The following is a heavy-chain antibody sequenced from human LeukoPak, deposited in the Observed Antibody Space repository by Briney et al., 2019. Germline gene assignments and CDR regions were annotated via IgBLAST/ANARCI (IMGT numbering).Heavy chain of an antibody. D-gene: IGHD3-10*01. CDR1: GFTFSNAW. Sequence: PGGSLRLSCAASGFTFSNAWMSWVRQAPGKGLEWVGRIKSKTDGGTTDYAAPVKGRFTISRDDSKNTLYLQMNSLKTEDTAVYYCTTDLLLWFRELLASPDYWGQGTLVTVSS. V-gene: IGHV3-15*01. CDR2: IKSKTDGGTT. J-gene: IGHJ4*02. CDR3: TTDLLLWFRELLASPDY.